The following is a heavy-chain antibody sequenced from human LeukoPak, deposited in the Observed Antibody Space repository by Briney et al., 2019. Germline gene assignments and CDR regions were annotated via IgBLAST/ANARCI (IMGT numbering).Heavy chain of an antibody. J-gene: IGHJ4*02. V-gene: IGHV4-34*01. CDR3: ASSGWYRGY. D-gene: IGHD6-19*01. CDR2: INHSGSS. Sequence: PSETLSLTCAVYGGSFSGYYWSWIRQPPGKGLEWIGEINHSGSSNYNPSLKSRVTISVGTSKNQFSLKLSSVTAADTAVYYCASSGWYRGYWGQGTLVTVSS. CDR1: GGSFSGYY.